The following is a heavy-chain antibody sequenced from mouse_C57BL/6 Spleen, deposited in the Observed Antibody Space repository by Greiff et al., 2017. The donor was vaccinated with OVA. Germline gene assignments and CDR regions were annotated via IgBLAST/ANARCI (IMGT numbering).Heavy chain of an antibody. V-gene: IGHV1-55*01. CDR1: GYTFPSYW. CDR2: IYPGSGST. CDR3: ARKGYGSSYAMDY. D-gene: IGHD1-1*01. J-gene: IGHJ4*01. Sequence: QVQLQQPGAELVKPGASVKMSCKASGYTFPSYWITWVKQRPGQGLEWIGDIYPGSGSTNYNEKFKSKATLTVDTSSSKAYMQLSSLTSEDSAVYYFARKGYGSSYAMDYWGQGTSVTVSS.